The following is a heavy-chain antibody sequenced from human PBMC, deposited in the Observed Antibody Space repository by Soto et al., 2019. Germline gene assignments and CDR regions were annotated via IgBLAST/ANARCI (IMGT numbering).Heavy chain of an antibody. D-gene: IGHD6-19*01. V-gene: IGHV3-23*01. CDR1: GFSFVNYA. J-gene: IGHJ4*02. Sequence: GGSLRLSCAASGFSFVNYAMNWVRQAPGKGLEWVSGLSGSGTSTYYADSVKGRFTISRDNSRDTLFLQMNSLTADDTAVYYCAKATTNGGWFNPFDSWGQGALVTAPQ. CDR3: AKATTNGGWFNPFDS. CDR2: LSGSGTST.